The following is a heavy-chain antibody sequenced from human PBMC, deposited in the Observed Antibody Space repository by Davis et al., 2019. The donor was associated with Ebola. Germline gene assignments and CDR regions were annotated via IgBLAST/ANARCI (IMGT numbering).Heavy chain of an antibody. CDR2: INNDGTST. V-gene: IGHV3-74*01. J-gene: IGHJ5*02. CDR3: ARVGQQLVRAGFDP. CDR1: GFTVSSNY. Sequence: GSLRLSCAASGFTVSSNYMSWVRQAPGKGLVWVSRINNDGTSTSYADSVKGRFTISRDNAKNTLYLQMNSLRAEDTAVYYCARVGQQLVRAGFDPWGQGTLVTVSS. D-gene: IGHD6-13*01.